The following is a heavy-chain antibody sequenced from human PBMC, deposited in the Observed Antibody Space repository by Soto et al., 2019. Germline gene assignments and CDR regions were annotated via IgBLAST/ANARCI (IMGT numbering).Heavy chain of an antibody. CDR3: ARLSGSYGMDV. J-gene: IGHJ6*02. D-gene: IGHD6-25*01. CDR2: IYYSGSA. V-gene: IGHV4-30-4*08. CDR1: GGSISSGAYY. Sequence: SETLSLTCTVSGGSISSGAYYWTWIRQSPGKGLEWIGYIYYSGSADKNPSLKSRITMSVDTSKNQFSLNLTSVTAADTAVYYCARLSGSYGMDVWGQGTTVTVSS.